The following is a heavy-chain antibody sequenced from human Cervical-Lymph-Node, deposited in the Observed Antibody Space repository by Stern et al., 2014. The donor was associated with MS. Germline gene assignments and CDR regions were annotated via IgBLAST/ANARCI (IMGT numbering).Heavy chain of an antibody. Sequence: EAQLVQSGAEVKKPGESLKISCKGSGYSFTSYWIGWVRQMPGKGLEWMGIINPGAPDTRNSPSFHCPATLSADKSISTAYLQWSSLKASDTAMYYCARRHCSSRRCGWFDPWGQGTLVTVSS. D-gene: IGHD2-2*01. CDR3: ARRHCSSRRCGWFDP. J-gene: IGHJ5*02. V-gene: IGHV5-51*01. CDR2: INPGAPDT. CDR1: GYSFTSYW.